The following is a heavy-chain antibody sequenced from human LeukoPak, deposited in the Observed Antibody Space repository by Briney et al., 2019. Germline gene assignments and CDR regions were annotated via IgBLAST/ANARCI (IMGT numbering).Heavy chain of an antibody. CDR3: ARQYYYDSKGGTFDY. CDR1: GGSISSSSYY. V-gene: IGHV4-39*01. J-gene: IGHJ4*02. CDR2: IYYSGST. Sequence: SETLSLTCTVSGGSISSSSYYWGWIRQPPGKGLDWIGSIYYSGSTYYNPSLKSRVTISVDTSKNQFSLKLSSVTAADTAVYYCARQYYYDSKGGTFDYWGQGTLVTVSS. D-gene: IGHD3-22*01.